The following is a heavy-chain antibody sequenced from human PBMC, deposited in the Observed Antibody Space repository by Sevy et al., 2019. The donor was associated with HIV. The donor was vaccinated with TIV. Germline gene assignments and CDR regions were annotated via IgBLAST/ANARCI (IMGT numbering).Heavy chain of an antibody. CDR3: AKDFGAYIVATISHYFDY. V-gene: IGHV3-30*18. Sequence: GGSLRLSCAASGFTFSSYGMHWVRQAPGKGLEWVAVISYDGSNKYYADSVKGRFTISRDNSKNTLYLQMNGLRAEDTAVYYCAKDFGAYIVATISHYFDYWGQGTLVTVSS. CDR1: GFTFSSYG. J-gene: IGHJ4*02. D-gene: IGHD5-12*01. CDR2: ISYDGSNK.